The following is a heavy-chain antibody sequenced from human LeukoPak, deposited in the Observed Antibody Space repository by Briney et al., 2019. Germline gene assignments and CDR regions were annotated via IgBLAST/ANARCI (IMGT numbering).Heavy chain of an antibody. D-gene: IGHD4-17*01. CDR1: GFTFSNYD. J-gene: IGHJ4*02. CDR2: ISYEGNNK. CDR3: AKSVTSVTTASLDY. Sequence: GGSLRLSCAASGFTFSNYDMHWVRQAPGKGLEWVAVISYEGNNKYYADSVKGRFTISRDNSKNTLYVRMNSLRAEDTAVYYCAKSVTSVTTASLDYWGQGTLVTVSS. V-gene: IGHV3-30*18.